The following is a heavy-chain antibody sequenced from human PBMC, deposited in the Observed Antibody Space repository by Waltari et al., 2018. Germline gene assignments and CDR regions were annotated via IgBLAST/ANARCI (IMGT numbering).Heavy chain of an antibody. CDR3: AGGSSMQQLMRY. Sequence: QLQLQESGPGLLKPSEPLSLTCHVSDGSISSASWWSWIRQSPGKGLEWIGEIFPSGSTNYNPSLESRVTISQDYSKNQFSLKLNSVTAADTAVYYCAGGSSMQQLMRYWGQGILVTVSS. CDR2: IFPSGST. J-gene: IGHJ4*02. D-gene: IGHD6-13*01. V-gene: IGHV4-4*02. CDR1: DGSISSASW.